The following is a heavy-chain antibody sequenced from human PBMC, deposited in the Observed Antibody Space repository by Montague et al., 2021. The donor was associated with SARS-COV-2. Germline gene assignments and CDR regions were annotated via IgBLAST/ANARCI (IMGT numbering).Heavy chain of an antibody. V-gene: IGHV3-20*04. D-gene: IGHD3-22*01. CDR1: GFIFDDYG. CDR2: INWNGDTT. J-gene: IGHJ4*02. CDR3: ARLRDSGAYGAPGAY. Sequence: SLRLSCGASGFIFDDYGMNWFRQGPGKGLEWVSSINWNGDTTRYSDSVRGRFIISRDNAKKSLYLQINSLRVNDTALYYCARLRDSGAYGAPGAYWGQGALVTVSS.